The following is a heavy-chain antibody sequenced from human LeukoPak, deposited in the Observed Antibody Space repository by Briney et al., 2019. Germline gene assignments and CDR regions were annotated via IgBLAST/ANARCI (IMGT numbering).Heavy chain of an antibody. D-gene: IGHD3-10*01. CDR1: GGSISSGDYY. V-gene: IGHV4-61*08. CDR3: ARDKSVLWFGEPGGWFDP. CDR2: IYYSGST. Sequence: PSETLSLTCTVSGGSISSGDYYWSWIRQPPGKGLEWIGYIYYSGSTNYNPSLKSRVTISVDTSKNQFSLKLSSVTAADTAVYYCARDKSVLWFGEPGGWFDPWGQGTLVTVSS. J-gene: IGHJ5*02.